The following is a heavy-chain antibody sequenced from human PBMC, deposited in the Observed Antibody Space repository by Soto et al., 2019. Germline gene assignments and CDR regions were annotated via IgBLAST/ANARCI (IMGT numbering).Heavy chain of an antibody. J-gene: IGHJ3*02. CDR2: ISYDGSNK. CDR1: GFTFSSYA. CDR3: ARGGSGRRDGYRDAFDI. Sequence: VQLVESGGGVVQPGRSLRLSCAASGFTFSSYAMHWVRQAPGKGLEWVAVISYDGSNKYYADSVKGRFTISRDNSKNTLYLQMNSLRAEDTAVYYCARGGSGRRDGYRDAFDIWGQGTMVTVSS. V-gene: IGHV3-30-3*01. D-gene: IGHD3-10*01.